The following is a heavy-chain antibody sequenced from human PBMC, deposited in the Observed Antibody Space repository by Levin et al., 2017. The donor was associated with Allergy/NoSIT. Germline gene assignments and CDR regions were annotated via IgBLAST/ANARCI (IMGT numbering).Heavy chain of an antibody. CDR1: GGTFSSYA. V-gene: IGHV1-69*13. Sequence: GASVKVSCKASGGTFSSYAISWVRQAPGQGLEWMGGIIPIFGTANYAQKFQGRVTITADESTSTAYMELSSLRSEDTAVYYCARDRQSGYAATDAFDIWGQGTMVTVSS. CDR3: ARDRQSGYAATDAFDI. D-gene: IGHD5-12*01. CDR2: IIPIFGTA. J-gene: IGHJ3*02.